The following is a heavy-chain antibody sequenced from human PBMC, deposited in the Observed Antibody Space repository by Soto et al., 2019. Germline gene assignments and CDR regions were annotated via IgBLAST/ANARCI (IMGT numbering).Heavy chain of an antibody. D-gene: IGHD6-19*01. J-gene: IGHJ4*02. CDR1: GYTITSHG. CDR3: ARFYSSGWPRGYFDY. CDR2: ISTFHGSI. Sequence: QVQLVQSGGEVKKPGASVKVSCKAAGYTITSHGISWVRQAPGQGLEWMGWISTFHGSINYAQKFQGRVTMTTDTSPSTAYMELRSLRSDDTAVYYCARFYSSGWPRGYFDYWGQGTPVTVSA. V-gene: IGHV1-18*01.